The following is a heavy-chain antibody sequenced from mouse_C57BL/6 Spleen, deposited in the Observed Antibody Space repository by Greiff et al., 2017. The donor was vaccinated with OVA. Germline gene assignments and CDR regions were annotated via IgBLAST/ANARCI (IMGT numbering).Heavy chain of an antibody. CDR2: IDPSDSYT. Sequence: QVQLQQPGAELVMPGASVKLSCKASGYTFTSYWMHWVQQRPGQGLEWIGEIDPSDSYTNYNQKFKGKSTLTVDKSSSTAYMQLSSLTSEDSAVYYCARNYYGSSYWYFDVWGTGTTVTVSS. CDR3: ARNYYGSSYWYFDV. J-gene: IGHJ1*03. V-gene: IGHV1-69*01. D-gene: IGHD1-1*01. CDR1: GYTFTSYW.